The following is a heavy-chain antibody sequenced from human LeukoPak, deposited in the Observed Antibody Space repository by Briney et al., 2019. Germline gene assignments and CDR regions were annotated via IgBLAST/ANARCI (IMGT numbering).Heavy chain of an antibody. CDR3: ARDGRPSPQLGATEWYFDL. D-gene: IGHD1-26*01. CDR1: GGSISSGSYY. CDR2: IYTSGST. Sequence: TSQTLSLTCTVSGGSISSGSYYWSWIRQPAGKGLEWIGRIYTSGSTNYNPSLKSRVTISVDTSKNQLSLKLSSVTAADTAVYYCARDGRPSPQLGATEWYFDLWGRGTLVTVSS. V-gene: IGHV4-61*02. J-gene: IGHJ2*01.